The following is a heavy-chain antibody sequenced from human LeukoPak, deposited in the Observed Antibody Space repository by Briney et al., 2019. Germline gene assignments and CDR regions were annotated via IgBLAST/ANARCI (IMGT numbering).Heavy chain of an antibody. CDR2: IYNSGST. Sequence: SETLSLTCTVSGGSFSSYYWSWIRQPAGKGLEWIGRIYNSGSTNYNPSLKSRVTISVETSKNQCSLTLSSGTAADTAVYYFAGSLPIAAAGEYFQHWGQGTLVTVSS. CDR1: GGSFSSYY. CDR3: AGSLPIAAAGEYFQH. D-gene: IGHD6-13*01. V-gene: IGHV4-4*07. J-gene: IGHJ1*01.